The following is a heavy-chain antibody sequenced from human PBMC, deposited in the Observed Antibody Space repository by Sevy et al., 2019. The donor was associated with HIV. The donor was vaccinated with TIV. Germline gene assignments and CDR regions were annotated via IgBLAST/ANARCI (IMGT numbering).Heavy chain of an antibody. CDR1: GGTFSSYA. Sequence: ASVKVSCKASGGTFSSYAISWVRQAPGQGLEWMGGIIPIFGTANYAQKFQGRVTITADESTSTAYMELSSLRSEDTAVYYCAREGRGEGGYDNAFDIWGQRTMVTVSS. D-gene: IGHD5-12*01. CDR2: IIPIFGTA. J-gene: IGHJ3*02. CDR3: AREGRGEGGYDNAFDI. V-gene: IGHV1-69*13.